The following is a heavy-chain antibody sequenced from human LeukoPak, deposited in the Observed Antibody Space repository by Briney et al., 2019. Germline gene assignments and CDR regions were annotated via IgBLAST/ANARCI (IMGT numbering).Heavy chain of an antibody. CDR2: ISAYNGNT. Sequence: ASVKVSCKASGYTFTSYSISWVRQAPGQGLEWMGWISAYNGNTNYAQKLQGRVTMTTDTSTSTAYMELRSLRSDDTAVYYCARKSIFGVVIDFDYWGQGTLVTVSS. V-gene: IGHV1-18*01. CDR3: ARKSIFGVVIDFDY. CDR1: GYTFTSYS. J-gene: IGHJ4*02. D-gene: IGHD3-3*01.